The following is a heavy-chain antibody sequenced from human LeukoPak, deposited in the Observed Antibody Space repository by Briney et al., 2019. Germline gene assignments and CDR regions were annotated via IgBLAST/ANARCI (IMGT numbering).Heavy chain of an antibody. J-gene: IGHJ5*02. Sequence: PSETLSLTCTVSGGSISSYYWSWIRQPPGKGLEWIGYIYYSGSTNYNPSLKSRVTISVDTSKNQFSLKLSSVTAADTAVYYCARGVGGWFGESNWFDPWGQGTLVTLSS. CDR3: ARGVGGWFGESNWFDP. CDR2: IYYSGST. CDR1: GGSISSYY. V-gene: IGHV4-59*01. D-gene: IGHD3-10*01.